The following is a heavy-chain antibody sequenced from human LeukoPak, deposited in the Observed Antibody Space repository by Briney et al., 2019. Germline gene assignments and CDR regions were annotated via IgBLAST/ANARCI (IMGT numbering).Heavy chain of an antibody. D-gene: IGHD1-26*01. CDR1: GGSISSGGYY. CDR2: IYYSGST. V-gene: IGHV4-31*03. Sequence: SETLSLTCTVSGGSISSGGYYWSWIRQHPGKALEWIGYIYYSGSTYYNPSLKSRVTISVDTSKNQFSLKLSSVTAADTAVYYCARDREVDYYYYMDVWGKGTTVTVSS. J-gene: IGHJ6*03. CDR3: ARDREVDYYYYMDV.